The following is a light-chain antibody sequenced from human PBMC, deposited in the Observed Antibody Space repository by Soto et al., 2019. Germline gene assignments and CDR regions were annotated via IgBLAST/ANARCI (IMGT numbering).Light chain of an antibody. Sequence: EIVLTQSPATLSLSPGARATLSCRASQSVSSYLAWYQQKPGQAPRLLIYDASNRATGIPARFSGSGSGTDFTLTISSREPEDFAVYYCQQRSNWPPWTFGQGTKVEIK. CDR1: QSVSSY. CDR2: DAS. V-gene: IGKV3-11*01. CDR3: QQRSNWPPWT. J-gene: IGKJ1*01.